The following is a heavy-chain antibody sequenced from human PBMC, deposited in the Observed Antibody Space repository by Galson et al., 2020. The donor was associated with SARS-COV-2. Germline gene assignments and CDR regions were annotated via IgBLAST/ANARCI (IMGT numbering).Heavy chain of an antibody. Sequence: SETLSLTCAVFSGYSITDGYSWGWIRQPPGQGLEWIGNVYHSGDTYYNPSLKSRVTISVDTSKNQFSLKLRSVTAADTAVYYFARCGGTSMVSGYFWGQGSLLIVSS. CDR2: VYHSGDT. J-gene: IGHJ4*02. V-gene: IGHV4-38-2*01. CDR3: ARCGGTSMVSGYF. D-gene: IGHD2-8*01. CDR1: GYSITDGYS.